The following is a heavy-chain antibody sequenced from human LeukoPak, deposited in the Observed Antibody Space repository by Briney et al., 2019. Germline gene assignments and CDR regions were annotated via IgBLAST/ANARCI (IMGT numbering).Heavy chain of an antibody. V-gene: IGHV3-48*03. CDR2: ISSSGSTI. CDR1: EFSVGSNY. J-gene: IGHJ3*02. CDR3: ASPYYSDAFDI. Sequence: GGSLRLSCAASEFSVGSNYMTWVRQAPGKGLEWVSYISSSGSTIYYADSVKGRFTISRDNAKNSLYLQMNSLRAEDTAVYYCASPYYSDAFDIWGQGTMVTVSS. D-gene: IGHD3-10*01.